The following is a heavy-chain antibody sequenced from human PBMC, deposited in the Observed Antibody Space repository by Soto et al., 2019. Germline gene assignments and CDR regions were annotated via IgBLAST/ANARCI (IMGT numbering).Heavy chain of an antibody. CDR3: ARDRNNWNDVDAFDI. J-gene: IGHJ3*02. D-gene: IGHD1-20*01. V-gene: IGHV1-46*01. CDR1: GYTFTSYY. CDR2: INPSGGST. Sequence: GASVKVSCKASGYTFTSYYMHWVRQAPGQGLEWMGIINPSGGSTSYAQKFQGRVTMTRDTSTSTVYMELSSLRSEDTAVYYCARDRNNWNDVDAFDIWGQGTMVTVSS.